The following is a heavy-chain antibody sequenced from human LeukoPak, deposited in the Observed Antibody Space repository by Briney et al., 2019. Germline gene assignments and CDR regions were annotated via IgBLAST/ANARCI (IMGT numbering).Heavy chain of an antibody. CDR2: ISAYNGTT. Sequence: ASVKVSCKASGYTFTSYGISWVRQAPGQGLEWMGWISAYNGTTSYAQKLQGRVTMTTDTSTSTAYMELRSLRSDDTAVYYCARDPSGYDSPRSPFDYWGQGTLVTVSS. V-gene: IGHV1-18*01. CDR3: ARDPSGYDSPRSPFDY. CDR1: GYTFTSYG. D-gene: IGHD5-12*01. J-gene: IGHJ4*02.